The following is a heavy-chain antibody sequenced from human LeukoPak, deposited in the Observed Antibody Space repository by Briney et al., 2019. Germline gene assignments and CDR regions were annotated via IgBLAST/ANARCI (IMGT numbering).Heavy chain of an antibody. V-gene: IGHV3-74*01. CDR3: ATEVAGIEY. CDR2: INSDGSST. J-gene: IGHJ4*02. CDR1: GFTFSRYW. Sequence: PGGSLRLSCAASGFTFSRYWMHWVRQAPGKGLVWVSRINSDGSSTNYADSVKGRFTISRDNAKNTLYLQMNSLRDEDTALYYCATEVAGIEYWGQGTLVTVSS. D-gene: IGHD6-19*01.